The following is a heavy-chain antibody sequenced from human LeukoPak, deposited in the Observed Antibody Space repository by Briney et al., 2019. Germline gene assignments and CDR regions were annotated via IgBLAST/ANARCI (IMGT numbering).Heavy chain of an antibody. CDR1: GFTVSSNY. V-gene: IGHV3-66*01. D-gene: IGHD6-19*01. CDR2: IYSGGST. J-gene: IGHJ4*02. CDR3: ARRDSSGSYYFDD. Sequence: AGGSLRLSCAASGFTVSSNYMSWVRLAPGKGLEWVSVIYSGGSTYYAGSVKGRFTISRDNSKNTLSLQMNSLRVEDTAIYYCARRDSSGSYYFDDWGQGILVTVSS.